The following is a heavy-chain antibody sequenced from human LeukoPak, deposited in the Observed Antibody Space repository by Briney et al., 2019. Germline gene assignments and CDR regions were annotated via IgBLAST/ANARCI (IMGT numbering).Heavy chain of an antibody. CDR1: GFTFSSYW. CDR3: AKTPAPVFGSKHYFDY. CDR2: ISGSGTNT. D-gene: IGHD3-3*01. V-gene: IGHV3-23*01. Sequence: PGGSLRLSCAASGFTFSSYWMHWVRQAPGKGLEWVSGISGSGTNTDYADSVKGRFTISRDNSKNTLYLQMNSLRAEDTAVYYCAKTPAPVFGSKHYFDYWGQGTLVTVSS. J-gene: IGHJ4*02.